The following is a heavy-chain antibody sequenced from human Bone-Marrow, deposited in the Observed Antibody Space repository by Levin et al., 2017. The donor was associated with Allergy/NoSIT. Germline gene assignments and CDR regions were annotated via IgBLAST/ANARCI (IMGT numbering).Heavy chain of an antibody. CDR1: GGSMNSGIYY. CDR2: IYNSGNA. CDR3: ARGGTFYARVFGI. Sequence: SQTLSLTCAVSGGSMNSGIYYWGWIRQPPGKGLEWIGSIYNSGNAYYNPSLKSRITMSVDTSKNHFSLNLTSMTAADTALYYCARGGTFYARVFGIWGQGTMVTVSS. V-gene: IGHV4-39*07. D-gene: IGHD1-26*01. J-gene: IGHJ3*02.